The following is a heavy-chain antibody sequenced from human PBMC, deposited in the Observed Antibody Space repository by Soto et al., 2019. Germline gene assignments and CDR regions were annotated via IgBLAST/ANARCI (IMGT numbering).Heavy chain of an antibody. CDR3: ATEDRGTVTQFDS. CDR1: GFTFSSFA. Sequence: EVQLLESGGNWVHPGGSLRLSCAASGFTFSSFAMSWVRQAPGKGLEWVSSITGTGSSTYYADSVKGRFTISRDNSKNTLYLQMDSLRAEDTAVFYCATEDRGTVTQFDSWGQGTRVTVSS. CDR2: ITGTGSST. D-gene: IGHD4-17*01. V-gene: IGHV3-23*01. J-gene: IGHJ4*02.